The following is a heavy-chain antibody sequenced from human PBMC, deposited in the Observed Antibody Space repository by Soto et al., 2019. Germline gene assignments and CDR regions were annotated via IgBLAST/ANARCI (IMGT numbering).Heavy chain of an antibody. Sequence: SETLSLTCTVSGGSISSGGYYWSWIRQHPGKGLEWIGYIYYSGSTYYNPSLKSRVTISVDTSKNQFSLKLSSVTAADTAVYYCAIGPLDSGYDWFYYYYGMDVWGQGTTVTVSS. CDR1: GGSISSGGYY. D-gene: IGHD5-12*01. CDR2: IYYSGST. CDR3: AIGPLDSGYDWFYYYYGMDV. V-gene: IGHV4-31*03. J-gene: IGHJ6*02.